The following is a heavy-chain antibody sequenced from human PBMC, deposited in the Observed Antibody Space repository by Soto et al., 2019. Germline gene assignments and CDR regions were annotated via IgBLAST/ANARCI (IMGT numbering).Heavy chain of an antibody. Sequence: EVQLLESGGGLVLPGGSLRLSCAASGFTFSSHAMSWVRQSPVKGLELVASLSKNGPYYADSVKGRFSISRDTSKSTLYRQLNNLRADDSAIYFCVKNRWYTDYAFGYWCEGTLVTVS. CDR1: GFTFSSHA. J-gene: IGHJ4*02. CDR3: VKNRWYTDYAFGY. CDR2: LSKNGP. D-gene: IGHD4-17*01. V-gene: IGHV3-23*01.